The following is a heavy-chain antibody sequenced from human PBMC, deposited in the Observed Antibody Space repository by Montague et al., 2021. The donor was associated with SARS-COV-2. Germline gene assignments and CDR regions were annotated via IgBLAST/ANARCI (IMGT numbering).Heavy chain of an antibody. CDR2: FKHCLTT. CDR1: GGSFSFYF. D-gene: IGHD2-15*01. Sequence: SETLSLTCAVYGGSFSFYFWRWIRKPPGKALEWIWEFKHCLTTHLTPSRKSRVTLSVDTSKKQFSLKLSSVTAADTASYYCARGLGGGSGSHFAYWGQGTTLTVT. J-gene: IGHJ4*02. V-gene: IGHV4-34*01. CDR3: ARGLGGGSGSHFAY.